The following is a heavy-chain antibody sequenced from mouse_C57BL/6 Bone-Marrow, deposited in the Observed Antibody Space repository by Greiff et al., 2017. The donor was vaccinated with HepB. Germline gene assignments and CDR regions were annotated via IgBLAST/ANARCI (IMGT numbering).Heavy chain of an antibody. V-gene: IGHV5-6*02. CDR3: ARHRLGAWFAY. J-gene: IGHJ3*01. D-gene: IGHD4-1*01. CDR2: ISSGGSYT. Sequence: DVMLVESGGDLVKPGGSLKLSCAASGFTFSSYGMSWVRQTPDKRLEWVATISSGGSYTDYPDSVKGRFTISIDNAKNTLYLQMSSLKSEDTAMDYCARHRLGAWFAYWGQGTLVTVSA. CDR1: GFTFSSYG.